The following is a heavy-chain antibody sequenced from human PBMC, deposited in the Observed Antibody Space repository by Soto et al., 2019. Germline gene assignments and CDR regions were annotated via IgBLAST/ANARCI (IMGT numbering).Heavy chain of an antibody. Sequence: QVQLVQSGAEVKKPGSSVKVSCKASGGTFSSYAISWVRQAPGQGLEWMGGIIPIFGTGNYAQKFQGRVTITADETTSTAYMELSSLRSEDTAVYYCATQGRAFRYLPFDYWGQGTLVTVSS. CDR2: IIPIFGTG. J-gene: IGHJ4*02. CDR1: GGTFSSYA. V-gene: IGHV1-69*12. D-gene: IGHD3-9*01. CDR3: ATQGRAFRYLPFDY.